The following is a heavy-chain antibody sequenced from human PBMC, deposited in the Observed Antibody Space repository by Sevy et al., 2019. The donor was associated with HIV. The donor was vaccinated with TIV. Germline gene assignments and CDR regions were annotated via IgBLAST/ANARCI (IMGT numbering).Heavy chain of an antibody. CDR2: ISSSSSTI. CDR1: GFIFSSYG. CDR3: ARDLSSGCYGGGDY. Sequence: GGSLRLSCAASGFIFSSYGMNWVRQAPGKGLEWISYISSSSSTIYYADSVKGRFTISRDNAKNSLYLQMNNLSAEDTAVYYFARDLSSGCYGGGDYWGQGTLVTVSS. D-gene: IGHD6-19*01. V-gene: IGHV3-48*01. J-gene: IGHJ4*02.